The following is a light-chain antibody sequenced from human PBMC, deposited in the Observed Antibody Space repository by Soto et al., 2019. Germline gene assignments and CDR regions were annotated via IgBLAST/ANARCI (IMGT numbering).Light chain of an antibody. CDR2: EGS. CDR1: SSDVGSFGL. Sequence: QSALAQPASVSGSPGQSITMSCTGPSSDVGSFGLVSWYQHHPGKAPKLMIYEGSQRPSGVSNRFSGSKSGNTASLTISGLQAEDEADYYCSSYAGAVVFGGGTKLTVL. V-gene: IGLV2-23*01. CDR3: SSYAGAVV. J-gene: IGLJ2*01.